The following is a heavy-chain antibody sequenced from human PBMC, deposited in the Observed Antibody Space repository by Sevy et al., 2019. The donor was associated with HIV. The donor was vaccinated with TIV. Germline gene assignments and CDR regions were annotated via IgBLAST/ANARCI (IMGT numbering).Heavy chain of an antibody. D-gene: IGHD3-22*01. CDR3: AKWRITMIVGVITSHNAFDI. CDR2: ISGSGGST. Sequence: GGSLRLSCAASGFTFSSYAMSWVRQAPGKGLEWVSAISGSGGSTYYADSVKGRFTISRDNSKNTLYLQMNSLRAEDTAVYYCAKWRITMIVGVITSHNAFDIWGQGTMVTVSS. CDR1: GFTFSSYA. J-gene: IGHJ3*02. V-gene: IGHV3-23*01.